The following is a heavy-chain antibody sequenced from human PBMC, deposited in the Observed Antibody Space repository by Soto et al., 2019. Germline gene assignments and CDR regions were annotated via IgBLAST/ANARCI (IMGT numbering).Heavy chain of an antibody. V-gene: IGHV4-31*03. D-gene: IGHD6-13*01. Sequence: QVQLQESGPGLVKPSQTLSLTCTVSDGSITSAAYYWSWIRQHPGKGLEWIGYIYYNGNTYYNPSLKSRVTISVDTSKYQFSLKLTSLSAADTAVYYCAGARVGQLAIPWYFDLWGRGTRVTVSS. CDR3: AGARVGQLAIPWYFDL. CDR2: IYYNGNT. CDR1: DGSITSAAYY. J-gene: IGHJ2*01.